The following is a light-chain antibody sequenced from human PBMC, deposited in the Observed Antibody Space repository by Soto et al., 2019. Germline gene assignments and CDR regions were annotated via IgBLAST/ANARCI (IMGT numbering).Light chain of an antibody. CDR2: DAS. J-gene: IGKJ4*01. CDR3: QHYDHLPPLS. CDR1: QDIRHY. Sequence: DIPMTQSPSSLSASVGDRVTITCQASQDIRHYLNWYQQKPGKAPNLLIYDASNLRAGVPSRFSGSGSGTEFTFTISSLQPEDIATYYCQHYDHLPPLSFGGGTKVEIK. V-gene: IGKV1-33*01.